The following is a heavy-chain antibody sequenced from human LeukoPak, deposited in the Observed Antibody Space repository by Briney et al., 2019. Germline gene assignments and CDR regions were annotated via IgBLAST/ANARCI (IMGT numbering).Heavy chain of an antibody. CDR1: GFTFSSYW. V-gene: IGHV3-64*01. CDR2: ISSNGGST. Sequence: GGSLRLSCAASGFTFSSYWMTWVRQAPGKGLEYVSAISSNGGSTYYANSVKGRFTISRDNSKNTLYLQMGSLRAEDMAVYYCARDGGWLQFLDYWGQGTLVTVSS. CDR3: ARDGGWLQFLDY. D-gene: IGHD5-24*01. J-gene: IGHJ4*02.